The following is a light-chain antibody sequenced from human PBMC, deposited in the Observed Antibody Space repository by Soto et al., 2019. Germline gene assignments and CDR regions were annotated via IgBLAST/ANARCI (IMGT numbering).Light chain of an antibody. V-gene: IGKV3-11*01. CDR2: DAS. CDR1: QSVSSY. J-gene: IGKJ4*01. Sequence: EIVLTQSPVTLSLSPGERATLSCRASQSVSSYLAWYQQKPGQAPRLLIYDASNRATGIPARFSGSGSGTDFTRTISSLEPADFAVYYCQPRSNWPSTFGGGTKVEIK. CDR3: QPRSNWPST.